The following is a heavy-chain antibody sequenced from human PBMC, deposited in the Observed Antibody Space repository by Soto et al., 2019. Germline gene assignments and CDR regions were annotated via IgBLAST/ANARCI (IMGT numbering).Heavy chain of an antibody. V-gene: IGHV3-23*01. CDR2: ISGSGGST. D-gene: IGHD1-26*01. CDR1: GFTFSIYA. Sequence: EVQLLESGGGLVQPGESLRLSCAASGFTFSIYAMSWVRQAPGKGLEWVSGISGSGGSTDYADSVKGRFTISRDNSKNTLYLQMNSLRAEDTAVYYCANFQVGAPPPGASWGQGTLVTVSS. CDR3: ANFQVGAPPPGAS. J-gene: IGHJ5*02.